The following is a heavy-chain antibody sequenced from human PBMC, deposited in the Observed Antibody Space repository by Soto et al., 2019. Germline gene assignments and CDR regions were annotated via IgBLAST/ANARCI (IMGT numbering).Heavy chain of an antibody. D-gene: IGHD6-13*01. CDR2: IYYSWST. Sequence: QVQLQESGPGLVKPSETLSLTCTVSGGSISTYYWTWIRQPPGKGLEWIGYIYYSWSTNYNPSLKSRVTITEDTSKNRFSLKLSSVTATDTAVYYCGRLNSGSSCYDNWFDPWGQVTLVTFSS. V-gene: IGHV4-59*08. J-gene: IGHJ5*02. CDR3: GRLNSGSSCYDNWFDP. CDR1: GGSISTYY.